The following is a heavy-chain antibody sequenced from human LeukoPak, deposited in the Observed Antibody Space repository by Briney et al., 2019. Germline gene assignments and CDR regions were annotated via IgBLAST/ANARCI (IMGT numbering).Heavy chain of an antibody. CDR2: IYYSGST. Sequence: KPSETLSLTCTVSGGSISTPGYYWSWIRQHPGKGLEWIGYIYYSGSTYYNPSLRSRVTISVDTSKNQFSLKLSSVTAADTAVYYCANGGAYCGADCYLPAFDYWGQGTLVTVSS. CDR3: ANGGAYCGADCYLPAFDY. V-gene: IGHV4-31*03. CDR1: GGSISTPGYY. D-gene: IGHD2-21*02. J-gene: IGHJ4*02.